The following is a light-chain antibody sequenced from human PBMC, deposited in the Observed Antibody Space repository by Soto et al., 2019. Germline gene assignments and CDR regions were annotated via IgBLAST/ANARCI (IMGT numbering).Light chain of an antibody. CDR1: QSISSW. V-gene: IGKV1-5*01. CDR2: DAS. Sequence: DIQMTQSTSTLSASVGDRVTITCRASQSISSWLAWYQQKPGKAPKLLIYDASSLESGVPSRFSGSGSGTEFPLTIRSLHPDDFATYYCQQYNSYQGTLGQGTNVDSK. CDR3: QQYNSYQGT. J-gene: IGKJ1*01.